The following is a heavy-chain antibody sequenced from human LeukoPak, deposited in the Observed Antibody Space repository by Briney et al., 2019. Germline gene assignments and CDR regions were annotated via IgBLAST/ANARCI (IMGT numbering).Heavy chain of an antibody. CDR2: INPSGGSI. CDR1: GYTFTSYY. CDR3: ARDRGSGPLRYFDY. V-gene: IGHV1-46*01. Sequence: GASVKVSCKASGYTFTSYYIHWVQQAPGQGLEWMGIINPSGGSISYAQKFQGRVTMTTDTSTSTVYMELSSLRSEDTAVYYCARDRGSGPLRYFDYWGQGTLVTVSS. D-gene: IGHD6-19*01. J-gene: IGHJ4*02.